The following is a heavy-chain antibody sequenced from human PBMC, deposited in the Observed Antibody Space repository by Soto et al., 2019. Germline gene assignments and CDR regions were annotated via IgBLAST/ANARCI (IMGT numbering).Heavy chain of an antibody. J-gene: IGHJ4*02. Sequence: VQVSCKVSGYALTELSMHWVSQGPGKGLEWMGGFDPEDGETIYAQKFQGRVTMTEDTSTDTAYLELSSLRSEDTAVYYCATNWGWFDYWGQGTLVTVSS. D-gene: IGHD7-27*01. CDR2: FDPEDGET. CDR1: GYALTELS. V-gene: IGHV1-24*01. CDR3: ATNWGWFDY.